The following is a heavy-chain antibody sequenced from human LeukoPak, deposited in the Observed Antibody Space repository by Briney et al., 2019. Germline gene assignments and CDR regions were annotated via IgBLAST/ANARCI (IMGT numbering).Heavy chain of an antibody. Sequence: QPGGSLRPSCAASGLTFSSYAMSWVRQAPGKGLEWVSAISGSGGSTFYADSVKGRFTISRDNSKNTLYLQMNSLRAEDTAVYYCAKDRDAVRGGDAFDIWGQGTMVTVSS. J-gene: IGHJ3*02. D-gene: IGHD3-10*01. V-gene: IGHV3-23*01. CDR1: GLTFSSYA. CDR3: AKDRDAVRGGDAFDI. CDR2: ISGSGGST.